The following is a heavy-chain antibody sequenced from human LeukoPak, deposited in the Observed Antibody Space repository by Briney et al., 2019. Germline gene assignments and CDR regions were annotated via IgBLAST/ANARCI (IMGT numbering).Heavy chain of an antibody. D-gene: IGHD1-26*01. Sequence: GGSLRLSCAASRFTFSSYAMGWVRQAPGKGLKWVSTISDSGGSTYYADSVKGRFTISRDNSKNTLYLQMNSLRAEDTAIYYCAKYSGNYYYFYYMDVWGKGTTVTVSS. J-gene: IGHJ6*03. CDR2: ISDSGGST. V-gene: IGHV3-23*01. CDR3: AKYSGNYYYFYYMDV. CDR1: RFTFSSYA.